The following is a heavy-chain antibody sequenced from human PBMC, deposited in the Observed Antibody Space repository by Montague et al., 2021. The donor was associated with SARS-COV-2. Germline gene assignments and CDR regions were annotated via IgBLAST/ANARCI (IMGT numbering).Heavy chain of an antibody. D-gene: IGHD3-10*01. CDR1: GTSFSGYY. CDR2: INHGGST. J-gene: IGHJ6*03. CDR3: ARLRDGVVPSPILGVGPYYSYCYMDV. V-gene: IGHV4-34*01. Sequence: ETLSLTCAVHGTSFSGYYWNWIRQPPGKELEWIGEINHGGSTKYSPSLKSRLTISADTSKNQFSLKLTSMAAADTAVYYCARLRDGVVPSPILGVGPYYSYCYMDVWGRGTTITVSS.